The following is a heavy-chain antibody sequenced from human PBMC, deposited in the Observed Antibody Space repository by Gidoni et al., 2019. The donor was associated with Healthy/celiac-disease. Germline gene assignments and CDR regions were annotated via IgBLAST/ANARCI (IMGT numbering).Heavy chain of an antibody. CDR1: GFPFSSYA. V-gene: IGHV3-23*01. CDR3: AKSKQWLVTWGFDY. Sequence: EVQLLESGGGVVQPGGSLRLSCAAAGFPFSSYAMSWVRQAPGKGLEWVSAISGSGGSTYYADSVKGRFTISRDNSKNTLYLQMNSLRAEDTAVYYCAKSKQWLVTWGFDYWGQGTLVTVSS. CDR2: ISGSGGST. J-gene: IGHJ4*02. D-gene: IGHD6-19*01.